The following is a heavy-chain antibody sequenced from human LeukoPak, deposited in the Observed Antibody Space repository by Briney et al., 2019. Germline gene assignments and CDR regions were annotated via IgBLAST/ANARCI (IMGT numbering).Heavy chain of an antibody. Sequence: GASVKVSCKASGGTFSSYAISWVRQAPGQGLEWMGGIIPIFGTANCAQKFQGRVTITTDESTSTAYMELSGLRSEDTAVYYCATSNDYDLLNWFDPWGQGTLVTVSS. CDR1: GGTFSSYA. J-gene: IGHJ5*02. D-gene: IGHD3-3*01. CDR2: IIPIFGTA. CDR3: ATSNDYDLLNWFDP. V-gene: IGHV1-69*05.